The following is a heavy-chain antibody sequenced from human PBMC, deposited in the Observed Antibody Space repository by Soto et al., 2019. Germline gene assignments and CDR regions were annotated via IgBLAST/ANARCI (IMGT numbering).Heavy chain of an antibody. CDR2: IYPGDSDT. V-gene: IGHV5-51*01. Sequence: PGESLKISCKGSGYSFTSYWIGWVRQMPGKGLEWMGIIYPGDSDTRYSPSFQGQVTISADKSISTAYLQWSSLKASDTAMYYCARSGVISDYVWGSYRPNLPFDYWGQGALVTVSS. CDR1: GYSFTSYW. J-gene: IGHJ4*02. CDR3: ARSGVISDYVWGSYRPNLPFDY. D-gene: IGHD3-16*02.